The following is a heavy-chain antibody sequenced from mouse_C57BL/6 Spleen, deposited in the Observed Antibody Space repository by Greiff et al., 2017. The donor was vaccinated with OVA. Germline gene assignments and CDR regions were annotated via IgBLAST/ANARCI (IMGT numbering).Heavy chain of an antibody. CDR3: ARGDYYGSSRYFDV. D-gene: IGHD1-1*01. J-gene: IGHJ1*03. CDR1: GYTFTSYW. CDR2: IYPGSGST. Sequence: VKLQQPGAELVKPGASVKMSCKASGYTFTSYWITWVKQRPGQGLEWIGDIYPGSGSTNYNEKFKSKATLTVDTSSSTAYMQLSSLTSEDAAVYYCARGDYYGSSRYFDVWGTGTTVTVSS. V-gene: IGHV1-55*01.